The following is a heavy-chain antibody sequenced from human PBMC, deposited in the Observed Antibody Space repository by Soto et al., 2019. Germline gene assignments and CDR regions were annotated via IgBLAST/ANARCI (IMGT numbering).Heavy chain of an antibody. CDR2: ISGSGGST. CDR1: GFTFSSYA. CDR3: ARGVRGGSFIDY. D-gene: IGHD3-10*01. V-gene: IGHV3-23*01. Sequence: GGSLRLSCAASGFTFSSYAMSWVRQAPGKGLEWVSAISGSGGSTYYADSVKGRFTISRDNSKNTLYLQMNSLRAEDTAVYYCARGVRGGSFIDYWGQGTLVTVSS. J-gene: IGHJ4*02.